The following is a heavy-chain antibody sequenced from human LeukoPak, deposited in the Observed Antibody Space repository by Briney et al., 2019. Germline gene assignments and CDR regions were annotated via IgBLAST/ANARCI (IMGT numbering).Heavy chain of an antibody. Sequence: SETLSLTCTVSGGSISSYYWSWIRQPAGKGLEWIGRIYTSGSTNYNPSLKSRVTMSVDTSKNQFSLKLSSVTAADTAVYYCARDRVVAAACYYYYYMDVWGKGTTVTISS. J-gene: IGHJ6*03. D-gene: IGHD2-15*01. CDR1: GGSISSYY. V-gene: IGHV4-4*07. CDR3: ARDRVVAAACYYYYYMDV. CDR2: IYTSGST.